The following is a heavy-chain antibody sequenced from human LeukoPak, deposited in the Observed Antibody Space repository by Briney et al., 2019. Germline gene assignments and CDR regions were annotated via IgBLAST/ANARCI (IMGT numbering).Heavy chain of an antibody. CDR2: INHTGST. CDR3: ALWAVTTNRDY. CDR1: GGSFSGYY. V-gene: IGHV4-34*01. J-gene: IGHJ4*02. Sequence: PSETLSLTCAVYGGSFSGYYLTWIRQPPGKGLEWIGEINHTGSTNYDPSLKSRVTISVDTSKNQFSLKLSSVTAADTAVYYCALWAVTTNRDYWGQGTLVTVSS. D-gene: IGHD4-17*01.